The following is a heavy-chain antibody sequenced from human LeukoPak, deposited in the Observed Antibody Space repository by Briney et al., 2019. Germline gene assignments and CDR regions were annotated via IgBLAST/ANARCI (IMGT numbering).Heavy chain of an antibody. CDR1: GGSISSSSYY. D-gene: IGHD4-17*01. V-gene: IGHV4-39*07. Sequence: SETLSRTCTVSGGSISSSSYYWGWIRQPPGKGLEWIGSFYYSGSTYYNPSLKSRVTISVDTSKNQFSLKLSSVTDADTAVYYCARVSTTVTENWFDPWGQGTLVTVSS. CDR3: ARVSTTVTENWFDP. J-gene: IGHJ5*02. CDR2: FYYSGST.